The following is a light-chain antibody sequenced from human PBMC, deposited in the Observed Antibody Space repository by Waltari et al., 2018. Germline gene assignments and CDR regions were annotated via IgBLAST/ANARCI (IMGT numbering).Light chain of an antibody. Sequence: EIVLTQSPGTLSLSPGERATLPCRASQSVGRSFVAWYQQKPGQAPRLLIYSASSRATGIPDRFSGSESGTDFTLTISRLDPEDFAVYYCHQYASSPLTVGGGTKVEI. CDR2: SAS. V-gene: IGKV3-20*01. J-gene: IGKJ4*01. CDR1: QSVGRSF. CDR3: HQYASSPLT.